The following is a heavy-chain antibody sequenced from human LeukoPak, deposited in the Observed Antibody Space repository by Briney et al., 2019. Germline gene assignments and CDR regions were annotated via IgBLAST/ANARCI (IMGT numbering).Heavy chain of an antibody. CDR2: IYSGGRT. CDR3: SKGKIGSHQIYYYYYGMDI. D-gene: IGHD1-26*01. V-gene: IGHV3-53*01. CDR1: GFTFSDYY. J-gene: IGHJ6*02. Sequence: PGGSLRLSCAASGFTFSDYYMSWARQAPGKGLESVSVIYSGGRTYYADSVKGRLTISRDNSKNTVYLPLHSLRAEDTDVYYWSKGKIGSHQIYYYYYGMDIWVQGTTVTVSS.